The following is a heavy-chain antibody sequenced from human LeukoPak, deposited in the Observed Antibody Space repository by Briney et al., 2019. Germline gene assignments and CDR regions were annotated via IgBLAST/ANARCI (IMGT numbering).Heavy chain of an antibody. CDR2: ISGSSGTI. CDR3: ARDHYSRNDY. D-gene: IGHD6-13*01. J-gene: IGHJ4*02. CDR1: GFSFSAYR. V-gene: IGHV3-48*02. Sequence: GGSLRLSCAASGFSFSAYRMTWVRQAPGKGLEWVSYISGSSGTIHYADSVKGRFSVSRDNGKNSLFLQMNSLRDEDTAVYYCARDHYSRNDYWGQGTLVTVSS.